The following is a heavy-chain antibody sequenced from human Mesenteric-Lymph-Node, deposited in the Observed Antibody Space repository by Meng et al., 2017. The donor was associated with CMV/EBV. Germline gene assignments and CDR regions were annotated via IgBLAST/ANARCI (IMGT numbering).Heavy chain of an antibody. V-gene: IGHV3-11*01. J-gene: IGHJ4*02. Sequence: GESLKISCSASGFRFSDDYMSWIRPAPGKGLAWLSCISHSGSNTYYSDSVKGLFTISRDNAKNSLYLQMNSLRAEDTAVYYCARDNVLHFLWGQGTLVTVSS. D-gene: IGHD3-3*01. CDR2: ISHSGSNT. CDR3: ARDNVLHFL. CDR1: GFRFSDDY.